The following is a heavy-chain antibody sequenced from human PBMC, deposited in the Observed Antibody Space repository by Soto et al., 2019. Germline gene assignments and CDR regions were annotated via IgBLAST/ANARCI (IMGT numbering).Heavy chain of an antibody. CDR2: ISADGDTT. CDR1: GFTFTSYA. V-gene: IGHV3-23*01. J-gene: IGHJ4*02. Sequence: PGGSLRLSCTASGFTFTSYAMTWVRQAPGKGLEWVSGISADGDTTYYANPVKGRFTVSRDNSKNTLYLQMNSLRAEDTAVYYCAKDGESWVLGYYFPWGQGALVTVSS. CDR3: AKDGESWVLGYYFP. D-gene: IGHD3-3*01.